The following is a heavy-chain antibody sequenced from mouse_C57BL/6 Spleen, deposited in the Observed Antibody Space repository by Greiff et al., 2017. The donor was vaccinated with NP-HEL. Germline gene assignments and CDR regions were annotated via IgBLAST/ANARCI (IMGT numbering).Heavy chain of an antibody. V-gene: IGHV1-9*01. J-gene: IGHJ3*01. CDR1: GYTFTGYW. Sequence: VQLQQSGAELMKPGASVKLSCKATGYTFTGYWIEWVKQRPGHGLEWIGEILPGSGSTNYNEKFKGKATFTADTSSNTAYMQLSSLAAEDSAIYYCGGGGYGCDGAWFACWGQGTLVTVSA. D-gene: IGHD2-2*01. CDR3: GGGGYGCDGAWFAC. CDR2: ILPGSGST.